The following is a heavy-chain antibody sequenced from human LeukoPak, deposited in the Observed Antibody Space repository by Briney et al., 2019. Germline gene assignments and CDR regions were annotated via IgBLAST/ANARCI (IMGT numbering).Heavy chain of an antibody. Sequence: ASVKVSCKASGYTFTSYGISWVRQAPGQGLEWMGWISAYNGNTNYAQKFQGRVTMTEDTSTDTAYMELSSLRSEDTAVYYCATDLNYYGSGTNYYWGQGTLVTVSS. CDR1: GYTFTSYG. CDR2: ISAYNGNT. V-gene: IGHV1-18*01. D-gene: IGHD3-10*01. J-gene: IGHJ4*02. CDR3: ATDLNYYGSGTNYY.